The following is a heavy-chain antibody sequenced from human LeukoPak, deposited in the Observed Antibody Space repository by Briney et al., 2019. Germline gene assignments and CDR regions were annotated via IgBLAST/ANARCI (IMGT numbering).Heavy chain of an antibody. D-gene: IGHD1-26*01. CDR2: ISSSSSYI. V-gene: IGHV3-21*04. Sequence: SGGSLRLSCAASGFTFSSYSMNWVRQAPGKGLEWVSSISSSSSYIYYADSVKGRFTISRDNSKNTLYLQMNSLRAEDTAVYYCAKDPEVGAYYLYYYYYYGMDVWGQGTTVTVSS. CDR3: AKDPEVGAYYLYYYYYYGMDV. J-gene: IGHJ6*02. CDR1: GFTFSSYS.